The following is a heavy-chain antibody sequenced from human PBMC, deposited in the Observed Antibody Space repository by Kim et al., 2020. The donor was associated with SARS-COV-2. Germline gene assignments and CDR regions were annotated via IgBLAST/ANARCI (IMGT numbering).Heavy chain of an antibody. V-gene: IGHV3-33*01. CDR1: GFTFSSYG. CDR2: IWYDGSNK. CDR3: ARDTYYYGSGSYYKAYNWFDP. D-gene: IGHD3-10*01. J-gene: IGHJ5*02. Sequence: GGSLRLSCAASGFTFSSYGMHWVRQAPGKGLEWVAVIWYDGSNKYYADSVKGRFTISRDNSKNTLYLQMNSLRAEDTAVYYCARDTYYYGSGSYYKAYNWFDPWGQGTLVTVSS.